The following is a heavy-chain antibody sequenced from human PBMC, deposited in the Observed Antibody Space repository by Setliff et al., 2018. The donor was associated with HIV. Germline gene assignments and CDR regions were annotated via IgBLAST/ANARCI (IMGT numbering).Heavy chain of an antibody. CDR3: EVAGQ. J-gene: IGHJ4*02. CDR1: GGSISDYY. V-gene: IGHV4-4*09. Sequence: SETLSLTCTVSGGSISDYYRSWIRQPPGKGLEWIGYIYTSGSTNYNPSLKSRVTISVDTSKNQFSLKLRSVTAADTAVYYCEVAGQWGQGTLVTVS. D-gene: IGHD6-19*01. CDR2: IYTSGST.